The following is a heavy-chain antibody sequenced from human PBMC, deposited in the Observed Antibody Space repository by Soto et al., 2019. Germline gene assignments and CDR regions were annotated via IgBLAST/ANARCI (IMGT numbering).Heavy chain of an antibody. Sequence: EVQLVESGGGLIQPGGSLRLSCAASGFTVSSNYMSWVRQAPGKGLEWVSVIYSGGSTYYADSVWGRFTISRDNSKNTLYLQMNSLRAEDTAVYYRAREAAIGLHDYWGQGTLVTVSS. D-gene: IGHD2-2*01. CDR1: GFTVSSNY. CDR3: AREAAIGLHDY. V-gene: IGHV3-53*01. J-gene: IGHJ4*02. CDR2: IYSGGST.